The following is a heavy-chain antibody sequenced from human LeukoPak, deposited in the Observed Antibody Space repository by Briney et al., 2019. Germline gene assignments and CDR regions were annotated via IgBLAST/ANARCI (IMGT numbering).Heavy chain of an antibody. CDR2: IYYSGST. Sequence: SETLSLTCTVSGGSISSSSYYWGWIRQPPGKGLEWIGSIYYSGSTYYNPSLKSRVTISVDTSKNQFSLKLSSVTAADTAVYYCAGELGWTDAFDIWGQGTMVTVSS. CDR1: GGSISSSSYY. D-gene: IGHD6-19*01. V-gene: IGHV4-39*07. CDR3: AGELGWTDAFDI. J-gene: IGHJ3*02.